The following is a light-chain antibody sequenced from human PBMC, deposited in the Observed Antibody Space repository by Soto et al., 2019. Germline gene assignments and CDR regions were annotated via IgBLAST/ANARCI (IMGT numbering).Light chain of an antibody. CDR2: KAS. J-gene: IGKJ4*01. Sequence: DIQMTQSPSTLSASVGGRVTITCRASQSISSWLIWYQQKPGKAPKVLIYKASSLQSGVPSRFSGSGSGTEFTLTISSLQPDDFATYCCRQYNSYPLTFGGGTKVDIK. CDR1: QSISSW. V-gene: IGKV1-5*03. CDR3: RQYNSYPLT.